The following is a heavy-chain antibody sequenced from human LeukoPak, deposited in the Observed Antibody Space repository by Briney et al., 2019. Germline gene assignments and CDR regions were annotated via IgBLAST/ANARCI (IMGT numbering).Heavy chain of an antibody. CDR3: AGRHTAAVYFDY. Sequence: SETLSLTCTVSGGSISSSTYYWGWVRQPPGKGPEWIGSIYHSGNTYYNASLKSRVTISVDTSKNQFSLKLSSVTAADTAVYYCAGRHTAAVYFDYWGQGTLVTVSS. CDR1: GGSISSSTYY. D-gene: IGHD5-18*01. CDR2: IYHSGNT. J-gene: IGHJ4*02. V-gene: IGHV4-39*01.